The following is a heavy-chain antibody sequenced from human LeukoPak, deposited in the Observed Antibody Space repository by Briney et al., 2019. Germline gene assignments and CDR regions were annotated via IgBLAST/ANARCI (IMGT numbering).Heavy chain of an antibody. J-gene: IGHJ3*02. Sequence: SQTLSLTCTVSGGSISSGDYYWSWIRQPPGKGLEWIGYIYYSGSTYYNPSLKSRVTISVDTSKNQFSLKLSSVTAADTAVYYCARDRSGYDFWSVMGAFDIWGQGTMVTVSS. D-gene: IGHD3-3*01. CDR1: GGSISSGDYY. V-gene: IGHV4-30-4*08. CDR3: ARDRSGYDFWSVMGAFDI. CDR2: IYYSGST.